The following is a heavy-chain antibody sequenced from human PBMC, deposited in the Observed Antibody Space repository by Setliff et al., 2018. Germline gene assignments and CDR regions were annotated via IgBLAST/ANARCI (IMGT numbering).Heavy chain of an antibody. CDR2: ISNSGGST. J-gene: IGHJ3*02. V-gene: IGHV3-23*01. CDR3: ARCTGGDCYLDAFDI. CDR1: GFTFYSYA. Sequence: GGSLRLSCAASGFTFYSYAMSWVRQAPGKGLEWVSRISNSGGSTNYVDSVKGRLTISRDNSKNTLYLQLNSLRAEDTAVYYCARCTGGDCYLDAFDIWGQGTMVTVSS. D-gene: IGHD2-21*02.